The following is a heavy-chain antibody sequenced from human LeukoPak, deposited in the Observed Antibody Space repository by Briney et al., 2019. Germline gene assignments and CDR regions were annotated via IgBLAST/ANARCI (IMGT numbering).Heavy chain of an antibody. Sequence: GGSLRLSCAASGFTLSHFGMHWVRQAPGKGLEWVTAISYDGNDKYYADSVRGRFSISRDNSRNRMYLQMSSLRPEDTAVYYCAGPNDYGDYRYFDLWGRGTLVTVFS. D-gene: IGHD4-17*01. J-gene: IGHJ2*01. CDR2: ISYDGNDK. V-gene: IGHV3-30*13. CDR3: AGPNDYGDYRYFDL. CDR1: GFTLSHFG.